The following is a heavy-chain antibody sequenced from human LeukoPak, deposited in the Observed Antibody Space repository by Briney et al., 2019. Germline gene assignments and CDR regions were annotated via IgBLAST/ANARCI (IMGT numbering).Heavy chain of an antibody. CDR3: ARQSITGTTLFDY. CDR2: IYYSGST. CDR1: GDSISSSSYY. V-gene: IGHV4-39*01. J-gene: IGHJ4*02. Sequence: SETLSLTCTVSGDSISSSSYYWGWLRQPPGKGLEWIGSIYYSGSTYYNPSLKSRVTISVDTSKNQFSLKLSSVTAADTAVYYCARQSITGTTLFDYWGQGTLVTVSS. D-gene: IGHD1-7*01.